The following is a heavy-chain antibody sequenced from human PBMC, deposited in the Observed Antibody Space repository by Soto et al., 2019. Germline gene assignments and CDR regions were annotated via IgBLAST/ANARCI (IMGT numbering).Heavy chain of an antibody. V-gene: IGHV3-23*01. Sequence: EVQLLESGGGLVQPGGSLRLSCAASGFTFSSYAMSWVRQAPGKGLEWVSAISGSGGSTYYAESVKGRFTISRDNSKNTLYLQMNTLRAEDTAVYYCAKDLLDQQWDFDYWGQGTLVTVSS. CDR1: GFTFSSYA. CDR2: ISGSGGST. CDR3: AKDLLDQQWDFDY. J-gene: IGHJ4*02. D-gene: IGHD6-19*01.